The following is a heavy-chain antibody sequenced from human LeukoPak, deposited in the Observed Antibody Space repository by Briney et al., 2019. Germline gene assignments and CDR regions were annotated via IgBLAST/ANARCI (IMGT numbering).Heavy chain of an antibody. V-gene: IGHV3-74*01. CDR2: FNSDGTTT. J-gene: IGHJ4*02. CDR3: AVGRGYDIFDY. Sequence: GGSLRLSCAASGVTFSSYWMHWVRQAPGKGLVWVSHFNSDGTTTNYADSVRGRFTITRDDATNTLFLQMNSLRVEDTAVYYCAVGRGYDIFDYWGQGTLVTVSS. D-gene: IGHD3-9*01. CDR1: GVTFSSYW.